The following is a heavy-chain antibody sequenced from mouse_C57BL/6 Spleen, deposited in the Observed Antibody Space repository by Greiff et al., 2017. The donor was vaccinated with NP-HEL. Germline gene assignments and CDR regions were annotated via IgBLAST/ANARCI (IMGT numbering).Heavy chain of an antibody. CDR1: GYTFTSYW. J-gene: IGHJ2*01. V-gene: IGHV1-53*01. CDR3: ARGDYGSSCDY. Sequence: QVQLQHPGTELVKPGASVKLSCKASGYTFTSYWMHWVKQRPGQGLEWIGNINPSNGGTNYNEKFKSKATLTVDKSSSTAYMQLSSLTSEDSAVYDCARGDYGSSCDYWGQGTTLTVSS. CDR2: INPSNGGT. D-gene: IGHD1-1*01.